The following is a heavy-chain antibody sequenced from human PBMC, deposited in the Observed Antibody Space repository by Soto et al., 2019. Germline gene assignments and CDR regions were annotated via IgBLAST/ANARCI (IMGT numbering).Heavy chain of an antibody. Sequence: ASVKVSCKASGYTFTSYAIHWVRQAPGQRLEWMGWINAGNGNTKYSQKFQDRVTITRDTSASTAYMELSSLRSNDTAIYYCAMVDVYVTPSPQDVWGQGTTVTVSS. CDR2: INAGNGNT. CDR1: GYTFTSYA. J-gene: IGHJ6*02. CDR3: AMVDVYVTPSPQDV. D-gene: IGHD3-16*01. V-gene: IGHV1-3*01.